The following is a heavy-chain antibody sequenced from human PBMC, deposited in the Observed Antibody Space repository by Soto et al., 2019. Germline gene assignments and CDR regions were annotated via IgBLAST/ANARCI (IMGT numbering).Heavy chain of an antibody. CDR2: ISGSDGKT. V-gene: IGHV3-23*01. CDR3: ARWSYLDY. CDR1: GFSFSSYA. Sequence: PGGSLRLSCAASGFSFSSYAMSWVRQAPGKGLEWVSTISGSDGKTFYADSVKGRFSISRDTSDNMLYLQMNSLRDDDTAVYYCARWSYLDYWGQGARVTVPS. D-gene: IGHD2-15*01. J-gene: IGHJ4*02.